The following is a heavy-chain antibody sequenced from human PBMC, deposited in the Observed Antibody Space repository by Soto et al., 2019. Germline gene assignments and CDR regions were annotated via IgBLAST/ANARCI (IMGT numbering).Heavy chain of an antibody. D-gene: IGHD3-16*01. Sequence: QVQLVQSGAEVKKPGASVKVSCKASGYTFTNFGISWVRQAPGQGLEWMGWISAYNGNTNYAQNFQGRVTMTTDTPQRTAHRAQRSLRSDDTAVYYSASGGTPTDYWGQGTLVTVSS. CDR1: GYTFTNFG. CDR3: ASGGTPTDY. CDR2: ISAYNGNT. V-gene: IGHV1-18*01. J-gene: IGHJ4*02.